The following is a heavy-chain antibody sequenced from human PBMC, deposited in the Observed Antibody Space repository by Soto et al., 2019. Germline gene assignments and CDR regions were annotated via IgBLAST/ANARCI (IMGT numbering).Heavy chain of an antibody. D-gene: IGHD5-12*01. CDR1: GYSFPTYW. Sequence: GESLKISCKGSGYSFPTYWLAWVRQTPGRGPEYMGIIYPGDSDSRYSPAFQGQVTISADKSINTAYLQWTSLKASDTAIYYCAISRVSTPRLEDPFDIWGQGTMVTVSS. CDR3: AISRVSTPRLEDPFDI. V-gene: IGHV5-51*01. CDR2: IYPGDSDS. J-gene: IGHJ3*02.